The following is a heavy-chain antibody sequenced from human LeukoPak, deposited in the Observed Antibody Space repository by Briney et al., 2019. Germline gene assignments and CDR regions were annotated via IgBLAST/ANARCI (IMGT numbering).Heavy chain of an antibody. J-gene: IGHJ4*02. CDR1: GFTVSSNY. D-gene: IGHD6-13*01. Sequence: GGSLRLSCAASGFTVSSNYMSWVRQAPGKGLEWVSVIYSGGSTYYADSVKGRFTISRDNSKNTLYLQMNSLRAEDTAVYYCASAIAAAGWEGFDYWGQGTLVTVSS. CDR2: IYSGGST. CDR3: ASAIAAAGWEGFDY. V-gene: IGHV3-66*01.